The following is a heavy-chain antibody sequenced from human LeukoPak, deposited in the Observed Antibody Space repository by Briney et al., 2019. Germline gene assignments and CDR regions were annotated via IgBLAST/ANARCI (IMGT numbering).Heavy chain of an antibody. Sequence: GGSLRPSRAASGFTVSSNYMSWVRQAPGKGLEWVSVIYSGGSTYYADSVKGRFTISRDNSKNTLYLQMNSLRAEDTAVYYCARGVGGGINWFDPWGQGTLVTVSS. D-gene: IGHD1-26*01. CDR1: GFTVSSNY. CDR2: IYSGGST. CDR3: ARGVGGGINWFDP. V-gene: IGHV3-66*01. J-gene: IGHJ5*02.